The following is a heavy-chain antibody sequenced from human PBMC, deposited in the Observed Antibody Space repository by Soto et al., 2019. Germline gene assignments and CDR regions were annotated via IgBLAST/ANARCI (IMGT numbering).Heavy chain of an antibody. Sequence: DVQLVESGGALVQPGGSLRLSCADSAFAFGNYWMHWVRQAPGKGLMWVSRINGDGTVTTYADSVKGRFAISRDNAKNTLYLQMNSLRDEDTAVYYCAKGGGGTPDYWGQGTVVTVSS. CDR2: INGDGTVT. J-gene: IGHJ4*02. CDR3: AKGGGGTPDY. V-gene: IGHV3-74*01. CDR1: AFAFGNYW. D-gene: IGHD1-26*01.